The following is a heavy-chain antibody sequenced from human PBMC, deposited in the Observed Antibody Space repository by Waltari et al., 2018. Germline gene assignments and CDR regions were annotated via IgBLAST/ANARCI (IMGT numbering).Heavy chain of an antibody. CDR2: IYTSGSP. Sequence: QVQLQESGPGLVKPSETLSLTCTVSGGSISSYYWSWIRQPAGKGLEWIGRIYTSGSPNYNPALKSRVTMSVDTSKNQFSLKLSSVTAADTAVYYCARGIRFLDDSRIWYFDLWGRGTLVTVSS. J-gene: IGHJ2*01. V-gene: IGHV4-4*07. CDR1: GGSISSYY. D-gene: IGHD3-3*01. CDR3: ARGIRFLDDSRIWYFDL.